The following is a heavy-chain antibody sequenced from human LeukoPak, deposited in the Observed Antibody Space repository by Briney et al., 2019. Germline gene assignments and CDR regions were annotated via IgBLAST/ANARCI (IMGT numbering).Heavy chain of an antibody. Sequence: SETLSLTCAVYGGSFSGYYWSWIRQPPGKGLEWIGEINHSGSTNYNPSLKSRVTISVDTSKNQFSLKLSSVTAADTAMYYCASGLLVTSFDYWGQGTLVTVSS. D-gene: IGHD2-21*02. J-gene: IGHJ4*02. CDR3: ASGLLVTSFDY. CDR1: GGSFSGYY. CDR2: INHSGST. V-gene: IGHV4-34*01.